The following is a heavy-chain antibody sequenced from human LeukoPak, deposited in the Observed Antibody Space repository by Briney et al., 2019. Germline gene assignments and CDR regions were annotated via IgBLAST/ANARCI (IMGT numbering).Heavy chain of an antibody. Sequence: QPGGSLRLSCAASGFTFSSYGMHWVRQAPGKGLEWVAVIWYDGSNKYYADSVKGRFTISRDNSKNTLYLQMNSLRAEDTAVYYCARASVSAAARPLYYYYYMDVWGKGTTVTVSS. D-gene: IGHD6-13*01. J-gene: IGHJ6*03. CDR3: ARASVSAAARPLYYYYYMDV. V-gene: IGHV3-33*01. CDR2: IWYDGSNK. CDR1: GFTFSSYG.